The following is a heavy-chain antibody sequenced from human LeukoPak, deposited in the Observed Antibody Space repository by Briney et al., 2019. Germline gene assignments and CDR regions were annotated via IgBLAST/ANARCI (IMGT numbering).Heavy chain of an antibody. CDR3: AKAQALKPYYYDSSGYLGLGMGADY. Sequence: GGSLRLSCAASGFTFSSYGMHWVRQAPGKGLEWVAVISYDGSNKYFADSVKGRFTISRDNSKNTLYLRMNSLRAEDTAVYYCAKAQALKPYYYDSSGYLGLGMGADYWGQGTLVTVSS. CDR1: GFTFSSYG. J-gene: IGHJ4*02. D-gene: IGHD3-22*01. V-gene: IGHV3-30*18. CDR2: ISYDGSNK.